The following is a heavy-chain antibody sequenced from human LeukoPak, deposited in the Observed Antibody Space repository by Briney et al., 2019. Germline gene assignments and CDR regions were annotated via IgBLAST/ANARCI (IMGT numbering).Heavy chain of an antibody. D-gene: IGHD4-17*01. J-gene: IGHJ4*02. CDR3: ATSYGDYAHDY. CDR2: INHSGST. Sequence: SETLSLTCAVYGGSFSGYYWSWIRQPPGKGLEWIGEINHSGSTNYNPSLKGRVTISVDTSKNQFSLKLSSVTAADTAVYYCATSYGDYAHDYWGQGTLVTVSS. CDR1: GGSFSGYY. V-gene: IGHV4-34*01.